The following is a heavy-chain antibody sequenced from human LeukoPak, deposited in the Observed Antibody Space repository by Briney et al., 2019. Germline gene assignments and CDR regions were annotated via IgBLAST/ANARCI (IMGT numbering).Heavy chain of an antibody. CDR1: GGSISSYY. CDR3: ERGGYYGSGNDFRFDP. V-gene: IGHV4-59*01. CDR2: IHYTGST. Sequence: SETLSLTCTVSGGSISSYYWSWIRQSPGKGLEGIGYIHYTGSTNYNPSLKSRVTISVETSKNQFSLKLQSVTPADTAVYYCERGGYYGSGNDFRFDPWGQGTLVTVSS. D-gene: IGHD3-10*01. J-gene: IGHJ5*02.